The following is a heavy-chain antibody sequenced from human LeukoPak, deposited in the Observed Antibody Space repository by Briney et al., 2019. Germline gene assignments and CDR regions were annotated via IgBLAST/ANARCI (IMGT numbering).Heavy chain of an antibody. J-gene: IGHJ4*02. CDR1: GYRFTSYW. D-gene: IGHD3-9*01. CDR2: IYPGDSDT. V-gene: IGHV5-51*01. CDR3: ARHYDFLTGYYRIDS. Sequence: PGESLKISCKGSGYRFTSYWIGWVRQMPGKGLEWMGIIYPGDSDTRYSPSFRGQVTISADNSITTAYLQWSSLKASDTAMYYCARHYDFLTGYYRIDSWGRGTLVTVSS.